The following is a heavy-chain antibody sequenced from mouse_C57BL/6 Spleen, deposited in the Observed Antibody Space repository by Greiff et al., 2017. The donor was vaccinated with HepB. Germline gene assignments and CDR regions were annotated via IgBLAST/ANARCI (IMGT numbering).Heavy chain of an antibody. CDR3: ARIYYGSSYDYAMDY. Sequence: EVHLVESGGGLVKPGGSLKLSCAASGFTFSDYGMHWVRQAPEKGLGWVAYISSGSSTIYYADTVKGRFTISRDNAKNTLFLQMTSLRSEDTAMYYCARIYYGSSYDYAMDYWGQGTSVTVSS. D-gene: IGHD1-1*01. CDR1: GFTFSDYG. J-gene: IGHJ4*01. V-gene: IGHV5-17*01. CDR2: ISSGSSTI.